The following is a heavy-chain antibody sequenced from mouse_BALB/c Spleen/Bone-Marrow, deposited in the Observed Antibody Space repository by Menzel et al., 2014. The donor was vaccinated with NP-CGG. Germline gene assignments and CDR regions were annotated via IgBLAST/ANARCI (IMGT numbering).Heavy chain of an antibody. CDR2: INPSNGGT. V-gene: IGHV1S81*02. CDR3: TRSNCNWFAY. J-gene: IGHJ3*01. Sequence: QVQLQQPGPELVKPGASVKLSCKASGYTFTSYYIYWVKQRPGQGLEWIGEINPSNGGTNFNEKFKSKATPTVDKSSSTAYMQLSSLTSEDSSVYYCTRSNCNWFAYWGQGTLVTVSA. CDR1: GYTFTSYY.